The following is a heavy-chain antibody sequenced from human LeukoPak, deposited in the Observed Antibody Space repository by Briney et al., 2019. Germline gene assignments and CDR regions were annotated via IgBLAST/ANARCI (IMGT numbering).Heavy chain of an antibody. D-gene: IGHD3-3*01. CDR1: GYTFTGYY. V-gene: IGHV1-2*02. CDR3: ARYTVDDFWSGGSPSYYFDY. Sequence: ASVKVSCKASGYTFTGYYMHWVRQAPGQGLEWMGWINPNSGGTNYAQKFQGRVTMTRDTSISTAYMELSRLRSDDTAVYYCARYTVDDFWSGGSPSYYFDYWGQGTLVTVSS. CDR2: INPNSGGT. J-gene: IGHJ4*02.